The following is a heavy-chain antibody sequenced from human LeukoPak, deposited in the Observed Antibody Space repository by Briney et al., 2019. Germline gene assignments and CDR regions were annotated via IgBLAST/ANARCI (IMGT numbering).Heavy chain of an antibody. CDR2: ISDHGKSR. D-gene: IGHD6-13*01. CDR1: GFSFSDHN. CDR3: ARARIAAPLLDY. Sequence: GGSLRLSCAASGFSFSDHNMSWIRQAPGKGLEWVSYISDHGKSRNYVDSVKGRFTISRDNAKNSLYLQMNSLRVEDTAIYFCARARIAAPLLDYWGQGTLVTVSS. J-gene: IGHJ4*02. V-gene: IGHV3-11*04.